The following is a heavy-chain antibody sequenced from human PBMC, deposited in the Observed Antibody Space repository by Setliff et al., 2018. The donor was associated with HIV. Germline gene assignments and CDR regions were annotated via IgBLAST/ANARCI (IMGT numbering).Heavy chain of an antibody. CDR2: IYHSGTT. Sequence: SETLSLTCAVSGYSISSGYYWGWVRQPPGKGLEWIGSIYHSGTTNYNPSLKSRVTISLDTSRNQFSLKLGSVTAADTAMYYCAREHCSGGSCNGFDIWGQGTMVTVSS. CDR3: AREHCSGGSCNGFDI. D-gene: IGHD2-15*01. V-gene: IGHV4-38-2*01. CDR1: GYSISSGYY. J-gene: IGHJ3*02.